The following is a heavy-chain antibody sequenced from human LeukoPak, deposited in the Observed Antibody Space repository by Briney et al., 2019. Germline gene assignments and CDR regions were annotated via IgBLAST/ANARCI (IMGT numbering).Heavy chain of an antibody. CDR3: AKAYPVTTLSLFDY. D-gene: IGHD4-17*01. J-gene: IGHJ4*02. V-gene: IGHV3-23*01. Sequence: HPGGSLRLSCAASGFTFSGYTMTWVRQAPGKGLQWVSAISGSDGATYYADSVRGRFTISRDNSKSTLFLQMNSLRAEDTAVYYCAKAYPVTTLSLFDYWGQGTLVTVSS. CDR2: ISGSDGAT. CDR1: GFTFSGYT.